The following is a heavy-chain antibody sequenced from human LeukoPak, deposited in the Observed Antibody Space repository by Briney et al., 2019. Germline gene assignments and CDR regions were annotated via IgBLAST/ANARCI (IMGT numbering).Heavy chain of an antibody. CDR1: GFTFSSYE. Sequence: GGSLRLSCAASGFTFSSYEMNWVRQAPGKGLEWVSYISSSGSTIYYAGSVKGRFTVSRDDAKNSLYLQMNSLRAEDTAVYYCARVPPGSSSSYYWGQGTLVTVSS. V-gene: IGHV3-48*03. J-gene: IGHJ4*02. CDR2: ISSSGSTI. D-gene: IGHD6-6*01. CDR3: ARVPPGSSSSYY.